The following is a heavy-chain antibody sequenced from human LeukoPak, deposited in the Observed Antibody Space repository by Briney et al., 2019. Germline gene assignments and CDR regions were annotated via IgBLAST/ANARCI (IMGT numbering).Heavy chain of an antibody. J-gene: IGHJ5*02. CDR2: IKQDGSEK. D-gene: IGHD2-2*01. V-gene: IGHV3-7*01. Sequence: GSLRLSCAASGFTFSSYWMSWVRQAPGKGLEWVANIKQDGSEKYYVDSVKGRFTISRDNAKNSLYLQMNSLRAEDTAVYYCARGWGIVVPAAAYNWFDPWGQGTLVTVSS. CDR1: GFTFSSYW. CDR3: ARGWGIVVPAAAYNWFDP.